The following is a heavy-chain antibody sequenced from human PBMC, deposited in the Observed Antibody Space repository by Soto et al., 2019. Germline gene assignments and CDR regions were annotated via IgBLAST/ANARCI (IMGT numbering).Heavy chain of an antibody. CDR3: AYYYGSGSSSSPFDY. Sequence: QVQLVQSGAEVQKPGSSVKVSCKASGGTFSSYTISWVRQAPGQGLEWMGRIIPILGIANYAQKFQGRVTITADKSTSTAYMELSSLRSEDTAVYYCAYYYGSGSSSSPFDYWGQGTLVTVSS. CDR1: GGTFSSYT. J-gene: IGHJ4*02. CDR2: IIPILGIA. D-gene: IGHD3-10*01. V-gene: IGHV1-69*02.